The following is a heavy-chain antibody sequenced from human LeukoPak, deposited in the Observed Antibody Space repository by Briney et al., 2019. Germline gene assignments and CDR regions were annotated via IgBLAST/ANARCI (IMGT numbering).Heavy chain of an antibody. CDR1: GYSISSGYY. CDR2: IYHSWST. Sequence: PSETLSLTRTVSGYSISSGYYWGWIRQPPGKGLEWIGSIYHSWSTYYNPSLKSRVTISVDTSKNQFPLKLSAVTAAETAVYYCARTTEGGYTYDYFYYYYMDVWGKGTTVTISS. CDR3: ARTTEGGYTYDYFYYYYMDV. D-gene: IGHD5-18*01. V-gene: IGHV4-38-2*02. J-gene: IGHJ6*03.